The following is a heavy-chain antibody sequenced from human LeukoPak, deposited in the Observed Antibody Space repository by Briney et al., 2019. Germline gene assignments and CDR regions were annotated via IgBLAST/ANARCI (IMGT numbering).Heavy chain of an antibody. Sequence: ASVKVSCKASGYTFTSHYMHWVRQAPGQGLEWMGIINPRDGSTSYPQNFQGRVTMTRDTSTSTVYMELSSLIFEDTAVYYCARDLKNDFWSGSNDYWGQATPVTVSS. V-gene: IGHV1-46*01. J-gene: IGHJ4*02. D-gene: IGHD3-3*01. CDR1: GYTFTSHY. CDR2: INPRDGST. CDR3: ARDLKNDFWSGSNDY.